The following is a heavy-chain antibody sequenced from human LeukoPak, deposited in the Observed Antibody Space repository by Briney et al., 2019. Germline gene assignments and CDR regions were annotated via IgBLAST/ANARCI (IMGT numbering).Heavy chain of an antibody. Sequence: PGGSLRLSWAASGFIFSNYNLNWVRQAPGKGLEWVSCIHGSASYNYYADSVKGRFTVSRDSAKNSLYLEMSSLRVEDTAVYYCVRAFGGYDSQRFYYNMDVWGKGTTVTVSS. J-gene: IGHJ6*03. D-gene: IGHD5-12*01. CDR2: IHGSASYN. V-gene: IGHV3-21*06. CDR3: VRAFGGYDSQRFYYNMDV. CDR1: GFIFSNYN.